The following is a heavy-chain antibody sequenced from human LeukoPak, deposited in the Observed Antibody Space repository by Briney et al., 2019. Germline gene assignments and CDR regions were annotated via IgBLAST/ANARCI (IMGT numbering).Heavy chain of an antibody. CDR2: INPLSGGT. CDR3: ARLFHQDAFDI. CDR1: GYTFTDYY. D-gene: IGHD2-2*01. Sequence: ASVKVSCKASGYTFTDYYIHWVRQAPGHGLAWMWWINPLSGGTNYAQKFQGRVTMTRDTSISTAYMDLNSLTSDDTAVYYCARLFHQDAFDIWGQGTMVTVSS. J-gene: IGHJ3*02. V-gene: IGHV1-2*02.